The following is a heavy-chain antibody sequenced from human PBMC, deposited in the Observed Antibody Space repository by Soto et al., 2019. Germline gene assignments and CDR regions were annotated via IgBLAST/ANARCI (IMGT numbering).Heavy chain of an antibody. V-gene: IGHV4-34*01. J-gene: IGHJ3*02. Sequence: PSETLSLTCAVYGGSFSGYYWSWIRQPPGKGLEWIGYINHSGSTNYNPSLKSRVTISVDTSKNQFSLKLSSVTAADTAVYYCAREDFGVVTPRGAFDIWGQGTMVTVSS. CDR3: AREDFGVVTPRGAFDI. CDR1: GGSFSGYY. CDR2: INHSGST. D-gene: IGHD3-3*01.